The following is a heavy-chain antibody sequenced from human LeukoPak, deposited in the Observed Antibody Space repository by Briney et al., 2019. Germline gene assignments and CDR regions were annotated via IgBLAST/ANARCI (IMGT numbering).Heavy chain of an antibody. J-gene: IGHJ4*02. D-gene: IGHD5/OR15-5a*01. Sequence: PGGSLRLSCAASGFTFSSYGMHWVRQAPGKGLERVAMIWYDGSNTYYADSVKGRFTISRDNSKNTLFLQMDSLRAEDTAVYYCARDRSTTHFDYWGQGTLVTVSS. CDR3: ARDRSTTHFDY. CDR2: IWYDGSNT. V-gene: IGHV3-33*01. CDR1: GFTFSSYG.